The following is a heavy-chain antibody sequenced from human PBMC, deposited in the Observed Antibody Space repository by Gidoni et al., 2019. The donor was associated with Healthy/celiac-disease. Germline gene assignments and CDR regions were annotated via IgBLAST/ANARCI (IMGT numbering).Heavy chain of an antibody. J-gene: IGHJ3*02. V-gene: IGHV3-23*04. Sequence: EVQLVESGGGVVQRGGSLRLSCAASGFTFSSYAMGGVRQAPGKGLEWVSAISCSRGRPYYADSVKGRFTISRDNAKNTLYLQRNSLRAEDTAVYYCAKGGQSAFDIWGQGTMVTVSS. CDR1: GFTFSSYA. CDR2: ISCSRGRP. CDR3: AKGGQSAFDI.